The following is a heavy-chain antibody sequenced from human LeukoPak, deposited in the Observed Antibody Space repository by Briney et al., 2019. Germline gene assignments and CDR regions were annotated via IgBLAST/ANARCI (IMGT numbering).Heavy chain of an antibody. J-gene: IGHJ6*03. CDR1: GFTFSSYS. CDR2: ISSSSSYI. CDR3: AGDRSLGLMDV. V-gene: IGHV3-21*01. Sequence: PGGSLRLSCAASGFTFSSYSMNWVRQAPGKGLEWVSTISSSSSYIYYADSVKGRFTISRDNAKNSLYLQMNGLRAEDTAVYYCAGDRSLGLMDVWGKGTTVTVSS. D-gene: IGHD3-16*01.